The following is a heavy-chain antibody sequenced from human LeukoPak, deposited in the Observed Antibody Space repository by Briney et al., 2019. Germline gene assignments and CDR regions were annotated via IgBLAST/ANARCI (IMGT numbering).Heavy chain of an antibody. CDR1: GFTFSTYG. J-gene: IGHJ4*02. V-gene: IGHV3-23*01. CDR2: ISGSGDST. Sequence: GRTLRLSCAASGFTFSTYGMSWVRQAPGKGLEWVSAISGSGDSTYYADSVKGRFTISRDNSKNTLYLQMNSLRADDTAVYYCAKRHLGFGESWYYFDYWGQGTLVTVSS. CDR3: AKRHLGFGESWYYFDY. D-gene: IGHD3-10*01.